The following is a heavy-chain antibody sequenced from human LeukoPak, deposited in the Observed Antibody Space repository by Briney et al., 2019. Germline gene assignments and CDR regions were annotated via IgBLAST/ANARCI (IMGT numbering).Heavy chain of an antibody. Sequence: PSQTLSLTCAVSGDSITSGGYSWTWIRQRPGQGLEWIGYIYHGGSAYFNPSLKSRVNISVYRSKNQFSLILISVTAADTAVYDCATYFSAGQFKCFDPWGQGTLVTVSS. CDR3: ATYFSAGQFKCFDP. V-gene: IGHV4-30-2*01. D-gene: IGHD2-15*01. J-gene: IGHJ5*02. CDR2: IYHGGSA. CDR1: GDSITSGGYS.